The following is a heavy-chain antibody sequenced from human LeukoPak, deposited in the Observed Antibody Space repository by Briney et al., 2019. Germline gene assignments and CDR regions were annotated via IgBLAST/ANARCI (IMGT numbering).Heavy chain of an antibody. V-gene: IGHV4-31*11. CDR3: ARDSYYYDSSGYPDAFDI. D-gene: IGHD3-22*01. J-gene: IGHJ3*02. CDR2: IYYSGST. Sequence: SETLSLTCAVSGGSISSGGYSWSWIRQHPGKGLEWIGYIYYSGSTYYNPSLKSRVTISVDTSKNQFSLKLSSVTAADTAVYYCARDSYYYDSSGYPDAFDIWGQGTMVTVSS. CDR1: GGSISSGGYS.